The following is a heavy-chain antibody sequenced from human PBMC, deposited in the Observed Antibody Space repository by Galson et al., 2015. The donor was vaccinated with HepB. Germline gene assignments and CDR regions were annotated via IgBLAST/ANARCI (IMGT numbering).Heavy chain of an antibody. Sequence: SLRLSCAASGFTFSSHAMSWVRRAPGKGLEWVSGISGSGGSTHCADSVKGRFTISRDNSKNTLYLQMNSLRAEDTAVYYCAKDMEWLVPIYHFDYWGQGTLLTVSS. CDR1: GFTFSSHA. V-gene: IGHV3-23*01. CDR2: ISGSGGST. CDR3: AKDMEWLVPIYHFDY. J-gene: IGHJ4*02. D-gene: IGHD6-19*01.